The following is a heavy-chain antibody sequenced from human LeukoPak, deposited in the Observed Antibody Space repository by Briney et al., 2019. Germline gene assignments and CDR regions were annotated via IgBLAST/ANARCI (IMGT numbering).Heavy chain of an antibody. CDR1: GFTFSSYA. J-gene: IGHJ6*02. CDR3: ATSDRIQLWWYGMDL. D-gene: IGHD5-18*01. Sequence: PGGSLRLSCAASGFTFSSYAMSWVRQAPGKGLEWVSAISGSGGSTYYADSVKGRFTISRDNSKNTLYLQMNSLRAEDTAVYYCATSDRIQLWWYGMDLWGQGTTVTVSS. V-gene: IGHV3-23*01. CDR2: ISGSGGST.